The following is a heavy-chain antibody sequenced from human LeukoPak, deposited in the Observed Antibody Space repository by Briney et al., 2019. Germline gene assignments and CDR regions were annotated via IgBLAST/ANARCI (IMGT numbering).Heavy chain of an antibody. J-gene: IGHJ6*03. D-gene: IGHD2-2*01. Sequence: HPGGSLRLSCAASGFTFSSYAVSWVRQAPGKGLEWVSAISGSGGSTYYADSVKGRFTISRDNSKNTPYLQMNSLRAEDTAVYYCAKGQQWDCSSTSCHSWLDYYYYYMDVWGKGTTVTVSS. V-gene: IGHV3-23*01. CDR1: GFTFSSYA. CDR2: ISGSGGST. CDR3: AKGQQWDCSSTSCHSWLDYYYYYMDV.